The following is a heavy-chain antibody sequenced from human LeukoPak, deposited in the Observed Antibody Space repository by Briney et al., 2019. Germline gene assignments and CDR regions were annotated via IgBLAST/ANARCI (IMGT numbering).Heavy chain of an antibody. V-gene: IGHV1-24*01. D-gene: IGHD2-15*01. CDR2: FDPEDGET. CDR3: ATSDGSLYCSGGNCRGLIDY. CDR1: GGTFSSYA. J-gene: IGHJ4*02. Sequence: GASVKVSCKASGGTFSSYAISWVRQAPGKGLEWMGGFDPEDGETIYAQKFQGRVTMTEDTSTDTAYMELSSLRSEDTAVYYCATSDGSLYCSGGNCRGLIDYWGQGTLVTVSS.